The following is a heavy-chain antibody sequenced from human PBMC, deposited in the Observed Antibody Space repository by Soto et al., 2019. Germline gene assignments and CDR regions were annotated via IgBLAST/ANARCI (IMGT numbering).Heavy chain of an antibody. D-gene: IGHD5-18*01. J-gene: IGHJ2*01. Sequence: QVQLQESGPGLVKTSETLSLTCTVSGVSISPYYWTWIRQPAGKGLEWIGDLYSSWRATYDPSLKNRLTMSASRDHFSLTLKSVTAADPAVYYCARHFDVNTALDYYYFDLWGRGALVTVSS. CDR1: GVSISPYY. V-gene: IGHV4-4*07. CDR3: ARHFDVNTALDYYYFDL. CDR2: LYSSWRA.